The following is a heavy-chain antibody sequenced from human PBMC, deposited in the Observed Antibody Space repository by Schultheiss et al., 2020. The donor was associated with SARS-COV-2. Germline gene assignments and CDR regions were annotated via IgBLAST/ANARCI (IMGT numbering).Heavy chain of an antibody. CDR3: ARGLGGVWAAFDI. V-gene: IGHV4-61*08. CDR1: GGSISSGGYY. Sequence: SETLSLTCTVSGGSISSGGYYWSWIRQHPGKGLEWIGYIYYSGSTNYNPSLKSRVTISVDTSKNQFSLKLSSVTAADTAVYYCARGLGGVWAAFDIWGQGTMVTVSS. J-gene: IGHJ3*02. CDR2: IYYSGST. D-gene: IGHD3-16*01.